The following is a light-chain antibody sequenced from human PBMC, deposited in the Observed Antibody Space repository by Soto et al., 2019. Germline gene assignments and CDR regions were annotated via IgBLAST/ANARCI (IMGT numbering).Light chain of an antibody. J-gene: IGKJ4*01. V-gene: IGKV3-15*01. CDR1: QSISSN. Sequence: ETVMAQSPATLSVSPGEGATLSCRASQSISSNLAWFQQKPGQAPRLLIYDASTMATGFPARFSGSGSGTEFTLTISSLQSEDFAVYYCQQYNNWPLTLGGGTKVDIK. CDR3: QQYNNWPLT. CDR2: DAS.